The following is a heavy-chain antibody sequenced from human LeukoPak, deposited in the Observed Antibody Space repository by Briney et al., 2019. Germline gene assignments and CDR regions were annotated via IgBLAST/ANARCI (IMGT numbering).Heavy chain of an antibody. D-gene: IGHD1-26*01. CDR1: GGSISSYY. Sequence: SETLSLTCTVSGGSISSYYWSWIRQPPGKGLEWIGYIYYSGSTNYNPSLKSRVTISVDTSKNQFSLKLSSVTAADAAVYYCARLVGATNYYSGMDVWGQGTTVTVSS. CDR2: IYYSGST. J-gene: IGHJ6*02. V-gene: IGHV4-59*01. CDR3: ARLVGATNYYSGMDV.